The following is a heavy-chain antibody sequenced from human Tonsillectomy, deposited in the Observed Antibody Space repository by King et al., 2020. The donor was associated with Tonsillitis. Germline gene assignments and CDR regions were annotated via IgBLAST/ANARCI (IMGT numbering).Heavy chain of an antibody. CDR1: GYTFTSYD. D-gene: IGHD3-3*01. Sequence: QLVQSGAEVKKPGASVKVSCKASGYTFTSYDINWVRQTTGQGLEWMGWMNPNSGNTGYAQKFQGRVTMTRNTSISTAYMELSSLRSEDTAVYYCARGGGYYDFRSGSYTRWMIIFDYWGQGTLLSVSS. CDR2: MNPNSGNT. V-gene: IGHV1-8*01. CDR3: ARGGGYYDFRSGSYTRWMIIFDY. J-gene: IGHJ4*02.